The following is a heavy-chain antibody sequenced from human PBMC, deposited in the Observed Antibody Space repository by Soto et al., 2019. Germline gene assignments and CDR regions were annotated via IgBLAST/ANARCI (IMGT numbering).Heavy chain of an antibody. D-gene: IGHD3-10*01. CDR3: ARDGELPITMVRGVIINPLYSYYGMDV. V-gene: IGHV4-31*03. J-gene: IGHJ6*02. CDR2: ILYSEKN. CDR1: GASITSGGSY. Sequence: SSETLSLTCSVSGASITSGGSYWTWIRQHPWKGLEWIGNILYSEKNYYNPSLKSRVTISLDTSKNQFSLKVNSVTAADTAVNNCARDGELPITMVRGVIINPLYSYYGMDVWGQGXTVTVSS.